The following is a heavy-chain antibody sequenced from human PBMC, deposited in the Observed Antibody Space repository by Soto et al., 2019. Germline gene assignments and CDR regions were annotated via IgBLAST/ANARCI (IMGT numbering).Heavy chain of an antibody. V-gene: IGHV3-33*01. Sequence: QVQLVESGGGVVQPGRSLRLSCAASGFSFSSYGMHWVRQAPGKGLEGVAVIWKDGSNKYYAESVKGRFTISRDNSKNTLYLQMNSLRAEDTALYHCARDLGSAAAGTGGDYWGQGTLVTVSS. J-gene: IGHJ4*02. D-gene: IGHD6-13*01. CDR2: IWKDGSNK. CDR3: ARDLGSAAAGTGGDY. CDR1: GFSFSSYG.